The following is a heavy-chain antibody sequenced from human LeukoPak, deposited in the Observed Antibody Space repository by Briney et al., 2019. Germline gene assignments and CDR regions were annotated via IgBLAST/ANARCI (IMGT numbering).Heavy chain of an antibody. CDR1: GGSISSYY. CDR2: IYYSGST. J-gene: IGHJ5*02. CDR3: ARGEAAAGNWFDP. Sequence: SETLSLTCTVSGGSISSYYWSWIRQPPGKGLEWIGYIYYSGSTNYNPSLKSRATISVNTSKNQFSLKLSSVTAADTAVYYCARGEAAAGNWFDPWGQGTLVTVSS. V-gene: IGHV4-59*08. D-gene: IGHD6-13*01.